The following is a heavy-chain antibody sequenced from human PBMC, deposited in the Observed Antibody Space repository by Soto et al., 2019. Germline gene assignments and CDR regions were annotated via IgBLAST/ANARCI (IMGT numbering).Heavy chain of an antibody. CDR3: ARSEMTYNWND. CDR1: GFTFRGDA. D-gene: IGHD1-20*01. J-gene: IGHJ4*02. CDR2: ISGSGQMT. V-gene: IGHV3-23*01. Sequence: EVQLLESGGDLVQPGGSLRLSCVASGFTFRGDAMSWVRQAPGKGLEWVSSISGSGQMTHYADSVKGRFTISRDNSKNTLYLQMKSLRAEDTAVYYCARSEMTYNWNDWGQGPLVTVSS.